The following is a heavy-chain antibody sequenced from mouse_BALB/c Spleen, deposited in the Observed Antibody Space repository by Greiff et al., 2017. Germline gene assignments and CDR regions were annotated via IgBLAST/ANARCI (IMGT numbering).Heavy chain of an antibody. J-gene: IGHJ3*01. D-gene: IGHD2-4*01. CDR3: ARGRITVIAD. V-gene: IGHV1-7*01. CDR1: GYTFTSYW. CDR2: INPSTGYT. Sequence: VKLLESGAELAKPGASVQMSCKASGYTFTSYWLPWVKQRPGQGLEWIGYINPSTGYTEYNQKFKDKATLTADKSSSTAYMQLSSLTSEDSAVYYCARGRITVIADWGEGTLVTVAA.